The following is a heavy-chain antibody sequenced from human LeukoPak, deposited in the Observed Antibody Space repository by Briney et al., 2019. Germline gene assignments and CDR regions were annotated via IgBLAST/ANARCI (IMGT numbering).Heavy chain of an antibody. CDR3: AKSLLTTATGTGRAFDI. V-gene: IGHV3-30*18. J-gene: IGHJ3*02. D-gene: IGHD1-1*01. Sequence: GGSLRLSCAASGFTFSNYGLHWVRQAPGKGLEWVALISTDGSNKNYADSVKGRFTISRDNSKNTLYLQMNSLRAEDTALYYCAKSLLTTATGTGRAFDIWGQGTMVTVSA. CDR2: ISTDGSNK. CDR1: GFTFSNYG.